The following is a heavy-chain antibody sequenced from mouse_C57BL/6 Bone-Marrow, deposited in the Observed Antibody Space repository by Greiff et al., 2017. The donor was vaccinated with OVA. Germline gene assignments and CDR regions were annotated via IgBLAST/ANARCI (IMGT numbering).Heavy chain of an antibody. CDR2: IDPSDSYT. CDR1: GYTFTSYW. V-gene: IGHV1-50*01. CDR3: AREGDYYGSSLDYFDY. J-gene: IGHJ2*01. Sequence: QVQLQQPGAELVKPGASVKLSCKASGYTFTSYWMQWVKQRPGQGLEWIGEIDPSDSYTNYNQKFKGKATLTVDTSSSTAYMQLSSLTSEDSAVYDCAREGDYYGSSLDYFDYWGQGTTLTVSS. D-gene: IGHD1-1*01.